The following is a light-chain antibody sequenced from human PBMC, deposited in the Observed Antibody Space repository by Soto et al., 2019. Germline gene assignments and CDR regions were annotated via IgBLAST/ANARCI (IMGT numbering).Light chain of an antibody. Sequence: DIQMTQSPSSLSASIGDRVTITCRASQSISQYLNWYQHKPGKAPNVLIYAASSLQSGVPSRFSGSGSGTDFTFTISSLQPEDCATYYCQQSYSSPLSFGGGTKVEI. CDR3: QQSYSSPLS. V-gene: IGKV1-39*01. J-gene: IGKJ4*01. CDR1: QSISQY. CDR2: AAS.